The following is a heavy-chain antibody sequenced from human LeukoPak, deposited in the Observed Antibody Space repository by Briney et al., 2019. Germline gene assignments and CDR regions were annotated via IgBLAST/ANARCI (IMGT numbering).Heavy chain of an antibody. V-gene: IGHV4-61*01. CDR3: ARAAGRHWYFDL. CDR2: IYYSGST. CDR1: GGSVSSGSYY. D-gene: IGHD6-13*01. J-gene: IGHJ2*01. Sequence: SETLSLTCTVSGGSVSSGSYYWSWIRQPPGKGLEWIGYIYYSGSTNYNPSLKSRVTISVDTSKNQFSLKLSSVTAADTAVYYCARAAGRHWYFDLWGRGTLVTVSS.